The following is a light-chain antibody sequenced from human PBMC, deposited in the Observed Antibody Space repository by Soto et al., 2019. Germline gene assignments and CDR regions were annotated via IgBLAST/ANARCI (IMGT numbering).Light chain of an antibody. Sequence: EIVLTQSPATLSLSPGERATLSCRASQSVRSYLAWYQQKPGQAPRLLIYDASNRATGLPARFSGSGSGTDFTLTINSLEPEDFAVYYCQQRANWPPNKYTFGQGTKLEIK. V-gene: IGKV3-11*01. CDR1: QSVRSY. CDR2: DAS. CDR3: QQRANWPPNKYT. J-gene: IGKJ2*01.